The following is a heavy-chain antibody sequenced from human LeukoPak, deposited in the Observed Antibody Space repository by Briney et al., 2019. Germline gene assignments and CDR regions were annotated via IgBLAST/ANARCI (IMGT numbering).Heavy chain of an antibody. D-gene: IGHD6-13*01. CDR1: GGSITSNTYY. CDR2: MYHTGST. CDR3: AMGAGSWYDY. V-gene: IGHV4-39*01. Sequence: PSETLSLTCSVSGGSITSNTYYWGWMRQPPGMGPEWIGSMYHTGSTYYKPSLKSRLTISADTSKNQFSLKLSSVTAADTAIYYCAMGAGSWYDYWGREPWSPSP. J-gene: IGHJ4*02.